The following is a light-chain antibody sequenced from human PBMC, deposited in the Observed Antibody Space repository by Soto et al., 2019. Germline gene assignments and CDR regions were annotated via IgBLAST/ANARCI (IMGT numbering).Light chain of an antibody. CDR1: SSNIGSNT. CDR2: EVS. CDR3: SSYTSSSTQV. J-gene: IGLJ1*01. V-gene: IGLV2-14*01. Sequence: QSVLTQPPSASGTPGQRVTISCSGSSSNIGSNTVNWYQQHPGKAPKLMIYEVSNRPSGVSNRFSGSKSGNTASLTISGLQAEDQADYYCSSYTSSSTQVFGTGTKVTVL.